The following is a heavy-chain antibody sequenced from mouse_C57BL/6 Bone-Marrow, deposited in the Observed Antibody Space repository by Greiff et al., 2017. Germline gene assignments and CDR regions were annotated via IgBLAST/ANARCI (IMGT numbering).Heavy chain of an antibody. D-gene: IGHD1-1*01. CDR2: INPYNGGT. J-gene: IGHJ2*01. V-gene: IGHV1-19*01. Sequence: VQLKQSGPVLVKPGASVKMSCKASGYTFTDYYMNWVKQSHGKSLEWIGVINPYNGGTSYNQKFKGKATLTVDKSSSTAYMELNSLTSEDSAVYYCADGSSLDYWGQGTTLTVSS. CDR1: GYTFTDYY. CDR3: ADGSSLDY.